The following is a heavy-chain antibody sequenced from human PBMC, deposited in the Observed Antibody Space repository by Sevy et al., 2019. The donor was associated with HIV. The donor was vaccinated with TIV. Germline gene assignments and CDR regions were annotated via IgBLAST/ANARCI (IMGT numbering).Heavy chain of an antibody. CDR1: GQTSSDYY. CDR3: ATEYSYDY. V-gene: IGHV1-2*02. CDR2: INSKSGAT. D-gene: IGHD4-4*01. J-gene: IGHJ4*02. Sequence: ASVKVSCKASGQTSSDYYIQWVRQAPGQGLEWMGWINSKSGATSYPQKFQGRVTMTSDTSISTAYMELSRLRSDDTAVYYCATEYSYDYWGQGTLVTVSS.